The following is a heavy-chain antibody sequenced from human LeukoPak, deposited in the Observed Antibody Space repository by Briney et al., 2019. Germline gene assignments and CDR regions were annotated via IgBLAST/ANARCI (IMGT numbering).Heavy chain of an antibody. D-gene: IGHD2-2*02. CDR3: ARQGCSSTSCYSYNWFDP. CDR2: IYPGDPDT. CDR1: GYSFTSYW. J-gene: IGHJ5*02. Sequence: GESLKISCKGSGYSFTSYWIGWVRQMPGKGLEWMGIIYPGDPDTRYSPSFQGQVTISADKSISTAYLQWSSLKASDTAMYYCARQGCSSTSCYSYNWFDPWGQGTLVTVSS. V-gene: IGHV5-51*01.